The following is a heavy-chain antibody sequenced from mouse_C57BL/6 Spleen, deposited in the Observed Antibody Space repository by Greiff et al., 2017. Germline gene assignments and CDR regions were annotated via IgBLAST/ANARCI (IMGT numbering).Heavy chain of an antibody. J-gene: IGHJ3*01. D-gene: IGHD1-1*01. CDR3: TTDGSKAWFAY. V-gene: IGHV14-4*01. CDR1: GFNIKDDY. Sequence: VQLQQSGAELVRPGASVKLSCTASGFNIKDDYMHWVKQRPEQGLEWIGWIDPENGDTEYASNFQGKATITADTSSNTAYLQLSSLTSEDAAVYYCTTDGSKAWFAYWGQGTLVTVSA. CDR2: IDPENGDT.